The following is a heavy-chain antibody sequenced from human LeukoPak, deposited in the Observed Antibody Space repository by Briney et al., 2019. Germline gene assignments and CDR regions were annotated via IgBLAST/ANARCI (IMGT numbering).Heavy chain of an antibody. CDR1: GFTFSSYA. J-gene: IGHJ4*02. V-gene: IGHV3-30*18. D-gene: IGHD3-10*01. Sequence: PGGSLRLSCAASGFTFSSYAMSWVRQAPGKGLEWVAVISYDGSNKYYADSVKGRFTISRDNSKNTLYLQMNSLRAEDTAVYYCAKDPSRMVRGVIDYWGQGTLVTVSS. CDR2: ISYDGSNK. CDR3: AKDPSRMVRGVIDY.